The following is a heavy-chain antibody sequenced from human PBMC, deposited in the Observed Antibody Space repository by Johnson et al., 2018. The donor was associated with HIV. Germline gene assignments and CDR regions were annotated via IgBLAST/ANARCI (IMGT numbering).Heavy chain of an antibody. D-gene: IGHD2-8*01. Sequence: QVQLVESGGGVVQPGRSLRLSCAASGFTFSSYAMHWVRQAPGKGLDWVAVISYDGSNKYYADSVKGRFTISRDNATNSLFLQMNSLRAEDTALYYCAREGGYCTDGVCYFAFDIWGQGTMVTVSS. CDR2: ISYDGSNK. V-gene: IGHV3-30-3*01. CDR1: GFTFSSYA. J-gene: IGHJ3*02. CDR3: AREGGYCTDGVCYFAFDI.